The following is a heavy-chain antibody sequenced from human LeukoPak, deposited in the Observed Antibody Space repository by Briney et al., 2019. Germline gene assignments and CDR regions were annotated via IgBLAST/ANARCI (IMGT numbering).Heavy chain of an antibody. CDR2: IIPIFGTA. V-gene: IGHV1-69*13. D-gene: IGHD4-23*01. Sequence: SVKVSCKASGGTFSSYAIGWVRQAPGQGLEWMGGIIPIFGTANYAQKFQGRVTITADESTSTAYMELSSLRSEDTAVYYCARVGDYGGNPGKWYFDLWGRGTLVTVSS. CDR1: GGTFSSYA. J-gene: IGHJ2*01. CDR3: ARVGDYGGNPGKWYFDL.